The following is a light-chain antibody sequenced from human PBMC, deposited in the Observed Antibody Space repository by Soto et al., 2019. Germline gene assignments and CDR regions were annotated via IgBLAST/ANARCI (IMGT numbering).Light chain of an antibody. CDR1: QSVGSK. V-gene: IGKV3-15*01. CDR3: QQYNNWPPLT. J-gene: IGKJ5*01. CDR2: GAS. Sequence: EIEMTQSPATLSLSPGERVTLSCRASQSVGSKLAWYQQKPGQAPRLLIYGASTRAPGIPARFSGSGSGTEFTLTISSLQSEDFAIYYCQQYNNWPPLTFGQGTRLEIK.